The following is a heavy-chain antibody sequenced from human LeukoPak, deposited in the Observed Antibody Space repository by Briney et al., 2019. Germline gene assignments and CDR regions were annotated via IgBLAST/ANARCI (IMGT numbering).Heavy chain of an antibody. CDR3: AKGDDYYGSGSQFDY. CDR2: INPDGSTT. Sequence: GGSLRLSCEASGFTFTNYWMHWVRQAPGKGLVWVSRINPDGSTTNYADSVKGRFTISRDNAKDTLYLQMNSLRAEDTAVYYCAKGDDYYGSGSQFDYWGQGTLVTVSS. D-gene: IGHD3-10*01. CDR1: GFTFTNYW. V-gene: IGHV3-74*01. J-gene: IGHJ4*02.